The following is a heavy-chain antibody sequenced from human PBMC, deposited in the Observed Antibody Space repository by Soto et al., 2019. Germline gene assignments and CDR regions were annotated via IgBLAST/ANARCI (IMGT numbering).Heavy chain of an antibody. J-gene: IGHJ4*02. D-gene: IGHD2-15*01. V-gene: IGHV3-21*01. CDR2: ISSSSSYI. Sequence: EVQLVESGGGLVKPGGSLRLSCAASGFTFSSYSMNWVRQAPGKGLEWVSSISSSSSYIYYADSVKGRFTISRDNAKNSLYLQMNSLRAEDTAVYYCARGDIVVVVAATQNDYWGQGTLVTVSS. CDR3: ARGDIVVVVAATQNDY. CDR1: GFTFSSYS.